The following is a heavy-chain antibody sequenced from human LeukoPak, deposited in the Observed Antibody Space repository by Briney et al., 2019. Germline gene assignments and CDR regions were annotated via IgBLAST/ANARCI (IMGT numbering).Heavy chain of an antibody. Sequence: GGSLRLSCAASGFTLSSYAMHWVRQAPGKGLEWVAVISYDGSNKYYADSVKGRFTISRDNSKNTLYLQMNSLRAEDTAVYYCARDTGIVATIGPFDYWGQGTLVTVSS. D-gene: IGHD5-12*01. CDR2: ISYDGSNK. CDR3: ARDTGIVATIGPFDY. J-gene: IGHJ4*02. V-gene: IGHV3-30*04. CDR1: GFTLSSYA.